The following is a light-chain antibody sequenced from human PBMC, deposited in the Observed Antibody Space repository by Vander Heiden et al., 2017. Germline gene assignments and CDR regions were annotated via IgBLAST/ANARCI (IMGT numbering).Light chain of an antibody. CDR1: SSDVGAYND. CDR3: NSYTSSTTLYV. V-gene: IGLV2-14*03. CDR2: EVS. Sequence: QSALTQPVPVSGSPGQSITISCTGTSSDVGAYNDVPWYQQHPGKAPKLMIFEVSNRPSGVSNRFSGSKSGNTASLTISGLQAEDEADYFCNSYTSSTTLYVFGTGTKVTVL. J-gene: IGLJ1*01.